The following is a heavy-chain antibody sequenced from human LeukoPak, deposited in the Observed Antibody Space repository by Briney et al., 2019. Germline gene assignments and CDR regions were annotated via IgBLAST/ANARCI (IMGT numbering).Heavy chain of an antibody. V-gene: IGHV1-46*01. Sequence: GASVKVSCKASGYTFTSYYMHWVRQAPGQGLEWMGIINPSGGSTSYAQKFQGRVTMTRDTSTSTVYMELSSLRSEDTAVYYCARELDEQLVLRSNWFDPWGQGTLVTVSS. CDR1: GYTFTSYY. D-gene: IGHD6-6*01. J-gene: IGHJ5*02. CDR3: ARELDEQLVLRSNWFDP. CDR2: INPSGGST.